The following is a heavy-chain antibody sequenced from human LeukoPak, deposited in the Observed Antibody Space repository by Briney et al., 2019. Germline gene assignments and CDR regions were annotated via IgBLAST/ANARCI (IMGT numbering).Heavy chain of an antibody. J-gene: IGHJ3*02. CDR2: ISDDGSKK. D-gene: IGHD2-2*01. CDR1: GFTVSSYG. CDR3: AKDRWYQLLDDASDI. V-gene: IGHV3-30*18. Sequence: PGGSLRLSCAASGFTVSSYGMHWVRQAPGKGLEWVAVISDDGSKKYSADSVKGRFTISRDNSKNTLYLQMNSLRAEDTAVYYCAKDRWYQLLDDASDIWGQGTMVTVSS.